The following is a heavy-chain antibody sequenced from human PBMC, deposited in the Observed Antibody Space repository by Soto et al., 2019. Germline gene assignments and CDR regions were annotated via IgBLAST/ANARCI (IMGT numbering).Heavy chain of an antibody. J-gene: IGHJ5*02. CDR1: GGSFSGYY. D-gene: IGHD4-17*01. Sequence: PSETLSLTCAVYGGSFSGYYWSWIRQPPGKGLEWIGEINHSGSTNYNPSLKSRVTISVDTSKNQFSLKLSSVTAADTAVYYCARLSWADYGGIFDPWGQGTLVTVSS. CDR2: INHSGST. V-gene: IGHV4-34*01. CDR3: ARLSWADYGGIFDP.